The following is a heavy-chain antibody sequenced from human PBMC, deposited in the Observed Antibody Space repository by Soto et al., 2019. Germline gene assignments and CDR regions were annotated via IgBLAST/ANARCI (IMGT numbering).Heavy chain of an antibody. CDR1: GFTFSSYA. CDR2: ISYDGSNK. D-gene: IGHD2-2*02. CDR3: ARQYCSSTSCYSYYYYYGMDV. Sequence: QVQLVESGGGVVQPGRSLRLSCAASGFTFSSYAMHWVRQAPGKGLEWVAVISYDGSNKYYADSVKGRFTISRDNSKNTLYLQMNSLRAEDTAVYYCARQYCSSTSCYSYYYYYGMDVWGQGTTVTVSS. V-gene: IGHV3-30-3*01. J-gene: IGHJ6*02.